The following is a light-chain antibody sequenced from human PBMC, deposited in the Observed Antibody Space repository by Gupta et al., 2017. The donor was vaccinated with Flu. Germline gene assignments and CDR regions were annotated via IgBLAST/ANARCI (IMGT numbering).Light chain of an antibody. CDR1: ISNIERNY. Sequence: QSVMTQPPSMSGTPGQRVIISCHGGISNIERNYVHWYQQFPGTAPKIVLYNTDQRSSGVPDRFSGSKSGSSASLAISGLQSEDEADYYCAAWDDRRGLVFGGGTRLTVL. V-gene: IGLV1-44*01. CDR2: NTD. J-gene: IGLJ3*02. CDR3: AAWDDRRGLV.